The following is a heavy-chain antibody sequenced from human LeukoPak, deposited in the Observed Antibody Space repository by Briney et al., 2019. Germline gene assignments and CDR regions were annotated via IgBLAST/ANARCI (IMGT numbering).Heavy chain of an antibody. CDR2: INSNSGGT. CDR3: ARVTGYMIEDYFDY. D-gene: IGHD3-22*01. CDR1: GYTFTGYY. Sequence: GSSVKVSCKASGYTFTGYYMHWVRQAPGQGLEWMGWINSNSGGTNYAQKFQGRVTMTRDTSISTAYMELNSLRSDDTAVYYCARVTGYMIEDYFDYWGQGTLVTVSS. J-gene: IGHJ4*02. V-gene: IGHV1-2*02.